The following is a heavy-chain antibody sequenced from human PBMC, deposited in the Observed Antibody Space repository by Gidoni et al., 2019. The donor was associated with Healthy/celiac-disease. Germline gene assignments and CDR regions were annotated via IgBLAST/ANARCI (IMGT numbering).Heavy chain of an antibody. J-gene: IGHJ4*02. CDR2: IYYSGRT. Sequence: QVQLQESGPGLVKPSQTLSPTCTVSGGSIRSGGYYWSWIRQHPGKGLEWIGYIYYSGRTYYNPSLKSRVTISVDTSKNQFSLKLSSVTAADTAVYYCARADYDFWSGPERTPFDYWGQGTLVTVSS. CDR1: GGSIRSGGYY. D-gene: IGHD3-3*01. CDR3: ARADYDFWSGPERTPFDY. V-gene: IGHV4-31*03.